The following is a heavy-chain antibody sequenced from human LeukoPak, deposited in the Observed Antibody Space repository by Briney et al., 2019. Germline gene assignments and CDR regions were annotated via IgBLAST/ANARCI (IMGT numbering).Heavy chain of an antibody. Sequence: TSETLSLTCTVSSDSISSTYYYWGWIRQSPDKGLEWIGTFHYSGSNYYNPSLKSRITLSVDTSKNQFSLSLISVTAADAAVYFCARQATFGYAYAYYFDLWGQGTLVTVSS. CDR1: SDSISSTYYY. V-gene: IGHV4-39*01. J-gene: IGHJ4*02. CDR3: ARQATFGYAYAYYFDL. D-gene: IGHD3-16*01. CDR2: FHYSGSN.